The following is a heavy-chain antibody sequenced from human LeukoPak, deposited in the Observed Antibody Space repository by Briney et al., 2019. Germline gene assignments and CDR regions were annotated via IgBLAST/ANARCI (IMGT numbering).Heavy chain of an antibody. CDR2: IYYSGST. J-gene: IGHJ6*03. D-gene: IGHD3-3*01. CDR3: ARGYYDFWSGYYYYYYMDV. V-gene: IGHV4-59*11. CDR1: GGSISSHY. Sequence: PSETLSLTCTVSGGSISSHYWSWIRQPPGKGLEWIGYIYYSGSTNYNPSLKSRVTISVDTSKNQFSLKLSSVTAADTAVYYCARGYYDFWSGYYYYYYMDVWGKGTTVTVSS.